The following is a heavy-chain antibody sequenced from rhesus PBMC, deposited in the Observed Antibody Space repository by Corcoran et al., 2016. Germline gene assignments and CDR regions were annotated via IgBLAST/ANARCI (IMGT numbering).Heavy chain of an antibody. CDR3: AATKGGRAATLYNSLDV. J-gene: IGHJ5-2*02. CDR2: IGGSRRNT. D-gene: IGHD1-26*01. CDR1: GGSLSGYY. V-gene: IGHV4-165*02. Sequence: QVQLQESGPGLVKPSETLSLTCAVSGGSLSGYYWNWIRQTSGKGPAWIGDIGGSRRNTRCNPASKTRVTISMATSKNPFSLKLNPGTCAETAVYYCAATKGGRAATLYNSLDVWGRGVLVTVSS.